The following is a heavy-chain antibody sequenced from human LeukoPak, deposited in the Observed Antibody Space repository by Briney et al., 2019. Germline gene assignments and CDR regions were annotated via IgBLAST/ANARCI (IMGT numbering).Heavy chain of an antibody. CDR3: ARDDYGSGSYLYYFDY. CDR2: INWNGGST. J-gene: IGHJ4*02. CDR1: GFTFDDYG. Sequence: GGSLRLSCAASGFTFDDYGMSWVRQAPGKGLEWVSGINWNGGSTGYADSVKGRFTISRDNAKNSLYLQMNSLRAEDTAVYYCARDDYGSGSYLYYFDYWGQGTLVTVSS. V-gene: IGHV3-20*04. D-gene: IGHD3-10*01.